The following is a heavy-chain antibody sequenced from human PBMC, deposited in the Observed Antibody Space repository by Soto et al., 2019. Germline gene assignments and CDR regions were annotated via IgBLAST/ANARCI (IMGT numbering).Heavy chain of an antibody. CDR3: ARGRLSTGRSTNDASDI. CDR1: GGSISSYY. V-gene: IGHV4-59*01. D-gene: IGHD4-17*01. Sequence: SETLSLTCTVSGGSISSYYWSWIRQPPGKGLEWIGYIYYSGSTNYNPSLKSRVTISVDTSKNQFSLKLSSVTAADTAVYYCARGRLSTGRSTNDASDIWGQGTMVTVS. J-gene: IGHJ3*02. CDR2: IYYSGST.